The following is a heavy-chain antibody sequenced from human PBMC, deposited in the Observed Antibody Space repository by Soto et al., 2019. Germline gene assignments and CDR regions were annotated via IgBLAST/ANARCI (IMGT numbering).Heavy chain of an antibody. CDR3: AKGAYPNFWSGSPPWLDY. CDR2: ISATGFTT. D-gene: IGHD3-3*01. V-gene: IGHV3-23*01. Sequence: GGSLRLSCAASGFTFSGSAMAWVRQAPGKGLEWVSGISATGFTTYYADSVKGRFTISRDNSKNTLYLQMNSLRAEDTAVYYCAKGAYPNFWSGSPPWLDYWGQGTLVTVSS. CDR1: GFTFSGSA. J-gene: IGHJ4*02.